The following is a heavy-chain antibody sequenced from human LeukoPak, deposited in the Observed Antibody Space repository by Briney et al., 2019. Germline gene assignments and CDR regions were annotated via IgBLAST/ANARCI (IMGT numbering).Heavy chain of an antibody. CDR3: AREYSGFDY. V-gene: IGHV4-39*07. J-gene: IGHJ4*02. Sequence: SETLSLTCTVSGGSISSDNYYWGWIRQPPGMALEWVGSIHYSGVTYYNPSLKSRVTISVDTSKNQFSLKLTSVTAADTAVYYCAREYSGFDYWGQGTLVTVSS. D-gene: IGHD5-12*01. CDR2: IHYSGVT. CDR1: GGSISSDNYY.